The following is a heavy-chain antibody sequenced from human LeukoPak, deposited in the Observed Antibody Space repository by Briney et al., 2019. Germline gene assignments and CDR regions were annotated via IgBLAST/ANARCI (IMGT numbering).Heavy chain of an antibody. V-gene: IGHV4-34*01. CDR1: GGSFSNYF. J-gene: IGHJ4*02. Sequence: PSETLSLTCAVYGGSFSNYFLSWVRQLPGKGLEWIGEITHHGRTNYNPSLKSRVTISVDTSKNQFPLKLSSVAAADTAVYYCAPIFGDYSDFDSWGQGTLVTVSS. CDR3: APIFGDYSDFDS. D-gene: IGHD4-17*01. CDR2: ITHHGRT.